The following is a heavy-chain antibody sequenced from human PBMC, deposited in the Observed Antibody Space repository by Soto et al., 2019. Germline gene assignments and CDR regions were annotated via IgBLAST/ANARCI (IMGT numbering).Heavy chain of an antibody. CDR3: ARDRSGYDWGYYYYGMDV. J-gene: IGHJ6*02. V-gene: IGHV4-61*01. Sequence: SETLSLTCTVSGGSVSSGSYYWSWIRQPPGKGLEWIGYIYYSGSTNYNPSLKSRVTISVDTSKNQFSLKLSSVTAADTAVYYCARDRSGYDWGYYYYGMDVWGQGTTVTVSS. D-gene: IGHD5-12*01. CDR1: GGSVSSGSYY. CDR2: IYYSGST.